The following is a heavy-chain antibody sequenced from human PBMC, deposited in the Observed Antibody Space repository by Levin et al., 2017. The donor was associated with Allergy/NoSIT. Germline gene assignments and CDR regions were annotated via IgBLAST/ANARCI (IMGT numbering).Heavy chain of an antibody. CDR2: INPSGGST. V-gene: IGHV1-46*01. CDR3: ARGKCSGGSCYPQNYYGMDG. J-gene: IGHJ6*02. CDR1: GYTFTSYY. D-gene: IGHD2-15*01. Sequence: GESLKISCKASGYTFTSYYMHWVRQAPGQGLEWMGIINPSGGSTSYAQKFQGRVTMTRDTSTSTVYMELSSLRSEDTAVYYCARGKCSGGSCYPQNYYGMDGWGQGTTVTVSS.